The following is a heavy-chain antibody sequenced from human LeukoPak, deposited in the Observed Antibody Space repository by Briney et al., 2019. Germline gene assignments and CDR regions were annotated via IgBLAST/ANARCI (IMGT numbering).Heavy chain of an antibody. Sequence: GGSLRLSCAASGFTFSSYGMHWVRQAPGKGLEWVAFIWDDGSDKYYADSVKGRFTISRDNSKNTLYLQMNSLRAEDTAVYYCAKVRSIAAASPYDYWGQGTLVTVSS. J-gene: IGHJ4*02. CDR2: IWDDGSDK. CDR3: AKVRSIAAASPYDY. D-gene: IGHD6-13*01. V-gene: IGHV3-30*02. CDR1: GFTFSSYG.